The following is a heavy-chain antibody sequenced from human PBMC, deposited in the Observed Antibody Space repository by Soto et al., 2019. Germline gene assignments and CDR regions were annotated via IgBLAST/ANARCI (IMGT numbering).Heavy chain of an antibody. V-gene: IGHV3-7*01. CDR1: GSTFSNYW. CDR3: ARDLFDY. J-gene: IGHJ4*02. CDR2: INEDGSEN. Sequence: EVQLVESGGGLVQPGGSLRLSCAASGSTFSNYWMNWVRQAPGKGLEWVANINEDGSENYFVDSAKGRFTISRDNAKNSLYLKMSSLRAEDTAVYYCARDLFDYWGQGTLVTVSS.